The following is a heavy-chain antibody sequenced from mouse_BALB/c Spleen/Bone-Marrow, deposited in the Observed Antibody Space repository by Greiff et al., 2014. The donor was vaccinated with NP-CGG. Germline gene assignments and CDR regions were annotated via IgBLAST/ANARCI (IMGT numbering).Heavy chain of an antibody. Sequence: VQLQQSGAELVKPGASVKLSCTASGFNIRDTYMHWVKQRPEQGLEWIGRIDPANGNTKYDPKFQGKATITADTSSNAAYLQLSSLTSEDTAVYYCARWLLNYYAMDYWGQGTSVTVSS. CDR2: IDPANGNT. D-gene: IGHD2-3*01. V-gene: IGHV14-3*02. CDR1: GFNIRDTY. CDR3: ARWLLNYYAMDY. J-gene: IGHJ4*01.